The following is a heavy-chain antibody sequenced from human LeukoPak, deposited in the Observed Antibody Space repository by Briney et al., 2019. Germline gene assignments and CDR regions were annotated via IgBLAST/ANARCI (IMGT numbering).Heavy chain of an antibody. Sequence: GGSLRLSCAASGFTFSSYGMHWVRQAPGKGLEWVAFIRYDGSNKYYADSVKGRFTISRDNSKNTLYLQMNSLRAEDTAVYYCARTLLYYYDSSGLHPWGQGTLVTVSS. CDR2: IRYDGSNK. CDR1: GFTFSSYG. V-gene: IGHV3-30*02. D-gene: IGHD3-22*01. CDR3: ARTLLYYYDSSGLHP. J-gene: IGHJ5*02.